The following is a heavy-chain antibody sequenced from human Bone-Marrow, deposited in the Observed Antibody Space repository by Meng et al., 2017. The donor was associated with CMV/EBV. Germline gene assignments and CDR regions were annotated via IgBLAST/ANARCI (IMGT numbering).Heavy chain of an antibody. CDR1: GFTFSSYS. CDR2: ISSSSSTI. Sequence: GGSLRLSCAASGFTFSSYSMNWVRQAPGKGLEWVSYISSSSSTIYYADSVKGRFTISRDNAMNSLYLQMNSLRAEDTAGYYCARGPIFGLVIVRAVKNDYWGQGTLVTV. CDR3: ARGPIFGLVIVRAVKNDY. J-gene: IGHJ4*02. V-gene: IGHV3-48*04. D-gene: IGHD3-3*01.